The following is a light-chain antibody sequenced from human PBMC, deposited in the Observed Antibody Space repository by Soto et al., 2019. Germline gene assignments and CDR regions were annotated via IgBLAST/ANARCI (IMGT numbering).Light chain of an antibody. CDR2: GAS. J-gene: IGKJ2*01. CDR1: QSISSE. V-gene: IGKV3-15*01. CDR3: QQGHNWPLT. Sequence: EIVMTQSPATLSVSPGEIATLSCRASQSISSELAWYQQKPGQPPRLLIYGASTRATGVPARFTGSGSGSDFTLTISRLQSEDFAVYYCQQGHNWPLTFGQGTRLEI.